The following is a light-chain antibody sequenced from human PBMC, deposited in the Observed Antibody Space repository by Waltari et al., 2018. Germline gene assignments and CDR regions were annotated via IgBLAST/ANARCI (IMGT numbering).Light chain of an antibody. Sequence: YVLTQPPSVSVDPGKTARLTCGGDNIGSKSVNGYQQKPGQAHVLVMFYDSDRPSEIPERFSGSNSGNTATLTISWVEAGDEADYHCQVWDDVTDSGVFGGGTKLTVL. J-gene: IGLJ3*02. CDR2: YDS. V-gene: IGLV3-21*04. CDR3: QVWDDVTDSGV. CDR1: NIGSKS.